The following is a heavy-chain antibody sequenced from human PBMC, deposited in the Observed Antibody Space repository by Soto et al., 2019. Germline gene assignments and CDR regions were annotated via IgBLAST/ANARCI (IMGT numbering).Heavy chain of an antibody. CDR3: ARGQHTSDYDFWSGYYMNWFDP. D-gene: IGHD3-3*01. V-gene: IGHV1-8*01. J-gene: IGHJ5*02. CDR2: MNPNSGNT. CDR1: GYTFTSYD. Sequence: GASVKVSCKASGYTFTSYDINWVRQATGQGLEWMGWMNPNSGNTGYAQKFQGRVTMTRNTSISTAYMELSSLRSEDTAVYYCARGQHTSDYDFWSGYYMNWFDPWGQGTLVTVSS.